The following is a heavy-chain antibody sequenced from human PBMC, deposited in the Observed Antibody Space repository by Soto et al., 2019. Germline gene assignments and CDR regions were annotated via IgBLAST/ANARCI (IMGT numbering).Heavy chain of an antibody. V-gene: IGHV4-39*02. CDR1: GASFTDGSLF. CDR2: IFYTGTT. Sequence: PETLSLTCTVSGASFTDGSLFWGWIRQSPGKGLEWVGGIFYTGTTYYSPSLKDRVTISVDTSKNSFSLNLTSVTAADTAVYFCARLVVVAPVANAWGQGAQVIVSS. CDR3: ARLVVVAPVANA. J-gene: IGHJ5*02. D-gene: IGHD2-21*01.